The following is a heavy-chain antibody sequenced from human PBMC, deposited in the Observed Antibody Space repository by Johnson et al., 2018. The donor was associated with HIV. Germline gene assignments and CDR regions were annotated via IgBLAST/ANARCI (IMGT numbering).Heavy chain of an antibody. V-gene: IGHV3-30*14. J-gene: IGHJ3*02. CDR3: ARDYETI. Sequence: QVQLVESGGGVVQPGRSLRLSCAASGFTFSSYAMHWVRQAPGKGLEWVAVIWSDGNIKYYSDSVKGRVTISRDNSKDTLYLEMNSLRAEDTAVYYCARDYETIWGQGTMVTVSS. CDR1: GFTFSSYA. CDR2: IWSDGNIK. D-gene: IGHD3-16*01.